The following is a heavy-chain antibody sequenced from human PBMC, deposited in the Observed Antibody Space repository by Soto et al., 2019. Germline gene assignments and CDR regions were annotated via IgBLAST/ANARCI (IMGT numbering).Heavy chain of an antibody. CDR2: IYYSGST. J-gene: IGHJ4*02. CDR3: ARGWVTMGY. V-gene: IGHV4-61*08. CDR1: GGFISSGGYS. D-gene: IGHD1-26*01. Sequence: SETLSLTCAVSGGFISSGGYSWSWIRQPPGKGLEWIGYIYYSGSTNYNPSLKSRVTISVDTSKNQFSLKLSSVTAADTAVYYCARGWVTMGYWGQGTLVTVSS.